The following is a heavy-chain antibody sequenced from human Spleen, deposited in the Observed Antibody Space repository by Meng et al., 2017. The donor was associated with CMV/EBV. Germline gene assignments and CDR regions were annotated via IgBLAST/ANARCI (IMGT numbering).Heavy chain of an antibody. CDR2: TKNKACSYTT. CDR3: TRPRFGDYVDSDY. J-gene: IGHJ4*02. Sequence: SGFSLMYPFLGWLRHAPGKGLEWVGRTKNKACSYTTDYAASVKGRFTISRDDSKNSLYLQMNSLKTEDTAVYYCTRPRFGDYVDSDYWGQGTLVTVSS. CDR1: GFSLMYPF. D-gene: IGHD4-17*01. V-gene: IGHV3-72*01.